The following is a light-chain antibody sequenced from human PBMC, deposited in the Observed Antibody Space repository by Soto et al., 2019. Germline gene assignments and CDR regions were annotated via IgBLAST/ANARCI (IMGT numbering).Light chain of an antibody. V-gene: IGKV3-20*01. CDR3: QQYHTSPLT. CDR2: GAS. Sequence: EIELTQSPCTLSLSPGERATFSCRASQSVSSSYIAWYQQKRGQAPRRLIYGASIRATGIPDRFSGSGSGTDFTLTISRLEPEDFALYYCQQYHTSPLTFGQGTKVDIK. CDR1: QSVSSSY. J-gene: IGKJ1*01.